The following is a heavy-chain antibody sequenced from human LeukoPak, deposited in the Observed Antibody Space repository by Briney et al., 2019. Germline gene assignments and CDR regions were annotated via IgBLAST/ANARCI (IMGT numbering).Heavy chain of an antibody. J-gene: IGHJ4*02. D-gene: IGHD1-26*01. CDR3: AKDRGPWQLPVCFDY. CDR1: GFTLSEAW. Sequence: GGSLRLSCAVSGFTLSEAWMNWVRQAPGKGLEWVARIKSDIDSGAIDYAASVKGRFTISRDNSKNTLYLQMNSLRAEDTAVYYCAKDRGPWQLPVCFDYWGQGTLVTVSS. V-gene: IGHV3-15*01. CDR2: IKSDIDSGAI.